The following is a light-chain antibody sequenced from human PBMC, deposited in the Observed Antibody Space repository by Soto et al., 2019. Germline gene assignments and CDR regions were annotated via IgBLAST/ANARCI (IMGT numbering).Light chain of an antibody. CDR3: QQYVSSPMYT. V-gene: IGKV3-20*01. CDR1: QSVSATY. J-gene: IGKJ2*01. Sequence: EIVLTQSPGTLSLSPGERATLSCMASQSVSATYLAWYQQKPGQAPRLLIYGASNRATGIPDRFTGSGSGTDFTLTISRLEPEDFAVYFCQQYVSSPMYTFGQGTKLEIK. CDR2: GAS.